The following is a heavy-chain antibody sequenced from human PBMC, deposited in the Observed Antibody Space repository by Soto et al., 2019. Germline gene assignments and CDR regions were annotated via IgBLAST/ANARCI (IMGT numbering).Heavy chain of an antibody. V-gene: IGHV1-18*01. Sequence: ASVKVSCKASGYTFTSYGISWVRQAPGQGLEWMGWISAYNGNTNYAQKLQGRVTMTTDTSTSTAYMELRSLRSDDTAAYYCARGPRGYSYGFSDYWGQGTLVTVSS. CDR3: ARGPRGYSYGFSDY. J-gene: IGHJ4*02. D-gene: IGHD5-18*01. CDR2: ISAYNGNT. CDR1: GYTFTSYG.